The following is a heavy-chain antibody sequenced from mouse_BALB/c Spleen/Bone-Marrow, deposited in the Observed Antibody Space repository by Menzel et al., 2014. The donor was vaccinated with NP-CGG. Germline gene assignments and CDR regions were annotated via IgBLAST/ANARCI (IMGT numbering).Heavy chain of an antibody. J-gene: IGHJ3*01. Sequence: HLVESGVELIKPGASVKLSCKASAFIVKDTYLHWVTQRPEQCLVWIEGIDPANGNTKYDPKFHGKATITADTSSNTAYLQLSSLTSEDTAVYYCAGDGAYWGQGTLVTVSA. CDR3: AGDGAY. CDR2: IDPANGNT. V-gene: IGHV14-3*02. CDR1: AFIVKDTY. D-gene: IGHD2-3*01.